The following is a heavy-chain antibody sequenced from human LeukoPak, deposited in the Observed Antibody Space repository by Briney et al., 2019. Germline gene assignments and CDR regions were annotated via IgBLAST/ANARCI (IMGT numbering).Heavy chain of an antibody. CDR3: ARELDYYHMDV. V-gene: IGHV4-59*01. J-gene: IGHJ6*03. CDR1: GGSISSYY. CDR2: IYYSGST. Sequence: SETLSLTCTVSGGSISSYYWSWIRQPPGKGLEWIGYIYYSGSTNYNPSLKSRVTISVDTSKNQFSLKLSSVAAADTAVYYCARELDYYHMDVWGKGTTVTVSS.